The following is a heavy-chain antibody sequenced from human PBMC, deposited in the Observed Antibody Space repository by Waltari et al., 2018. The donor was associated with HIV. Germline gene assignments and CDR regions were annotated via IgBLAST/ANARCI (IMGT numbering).Heavy chain of an antibody. V-gene: IGHV4-61*02. CDR3: AAYYYDSSGYGGYYYGMDV. Sequence: QVQLQESGPGLVKPSQTLSLTCTVSGGSISSGSYYWSWIRQPAGKGLEWIGRSYTSGSTNYNPSLKSRVTISVDTSKNQFSLKLSSVTAADTAVYYCAAYYYDSSGYGGYYYGMDVWGQGTTVTVSS. D-gene: IGHD3-22*01. CDR2: SYTSGST. J-gene: IGHJ6*02. CDR1: GGSISSGSYY.